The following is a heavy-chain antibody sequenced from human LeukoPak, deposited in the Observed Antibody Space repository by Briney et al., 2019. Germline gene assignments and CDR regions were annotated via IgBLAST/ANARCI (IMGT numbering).Heavy chain of an antibody. D-gene: IGHD2-2*01. Sequence: GGSLRLSCAASGFTFSSYAMHWVRQAPGKGLEWVAVISYDGSNKYYADSVKGRFTISRDNSKNTLYLQMNSLRAEDTAVYYCARGVVVPANYYYYMDVWGKGTTVTVSS. J-gene: IGHJ6*03. CDR2: ISYDGSNK. CDR1: GFTFSSYA. CDR3: ARGVVVPANYYYYMDV. V-gene: IGHV3-30-3*01.